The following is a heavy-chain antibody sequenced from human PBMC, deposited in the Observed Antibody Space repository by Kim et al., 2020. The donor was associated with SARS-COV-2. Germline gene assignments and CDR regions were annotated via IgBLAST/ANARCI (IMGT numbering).Heavy chain of an antibody. Sequence: SETLSLTCAVYGGSSSGYYWSWIRQPPGKGLEWIGEINHSGSTNYNPSLKSRVTISVDTSKNQFSLKLSSVTAADTAVYYCARGRGDYYYDSSGYPDAFDIWGQGTMVTVSS. D-gene: IGHD3-22*01. J-gene: IGHJ3*02. CDR3: ARGRGDYYYDSSGYPDAFDI. CDR1: GGSSSGYY. CDR2: INHSGST. V-gene: IGHV4-34*01.